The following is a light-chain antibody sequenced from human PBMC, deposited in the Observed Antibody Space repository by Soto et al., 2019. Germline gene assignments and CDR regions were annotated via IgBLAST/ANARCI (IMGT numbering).Light chain of an antibody. CDR3: SSYTNINTKACV. CDR1: SGDIGSYNR. J-gene: IGLJ1*01. Sequence: QSALTQPASVSGSPGQSITISCTGTSGDIGSYNRVSWYQHHPGKAPKLIIYEVTDRPSGVSNRFSGSKSGNTASLTISGLQAEAEAEYYCSSYTNINTKACVFGTGTKLTVL. V-gene: IGLV2-14*01. CDR2: EVT.